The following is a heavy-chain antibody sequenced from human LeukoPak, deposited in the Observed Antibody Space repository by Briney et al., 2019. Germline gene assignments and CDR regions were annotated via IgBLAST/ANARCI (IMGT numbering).Heavy chain of an antibody. J-gene: IGHJ6*03. CDR1: GGSISSSSYY. V-gene: IGHV4-39*07. CDR3: ARDCGHYGSGSYFYYYYYYMDV. CDR2: INHSGST. D-gene: IGHD3-10*01. Sequence: PSETLSLTCTVSGGSISSSSYYWSWIRQPPGKGLEWIGEINHSGSTNYNPSLKSRVTISVDTSKNQFSLKLSSVTAADTAVYYCARDCGHYGSGSYFYYYYYYMDVWGKGTTVTISS.